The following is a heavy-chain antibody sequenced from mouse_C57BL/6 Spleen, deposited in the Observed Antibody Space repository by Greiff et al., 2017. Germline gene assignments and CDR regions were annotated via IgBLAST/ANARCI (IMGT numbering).Heavy chain of an antibody. CDR2: ILPGSGST. D-gene: IGHD1-1*01. Sequence: VQLQQSGAELMKPGASVKLSCKASGYTFTGYWIEWVKQRPGHGLEWIGEILPGSGSTNYTEKFKGKATFTADTSSNTAYMQLSSLTTEDSAIYYCAVGNYYGSSWYFDVWGTGTTVTVSS. CDR3: AVGNYYGSSWYFDV. J-gene: IGHJ1*03. V-gene: IGHV1-9*01. CDR1: GYTFTGYW.